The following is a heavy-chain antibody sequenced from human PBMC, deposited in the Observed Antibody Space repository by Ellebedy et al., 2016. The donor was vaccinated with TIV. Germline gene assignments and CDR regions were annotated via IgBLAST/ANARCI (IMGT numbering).Heavy chain of an antibody. Sequence: GGSLRLSCAASGFTFSSYNMIWVRQAPGKGLEWIAYISSTTLTTEYADSVNGRFTISRDNAKNSVHLQMNSLRAEDTAVYFCARDMGRWLQFLGYWGQGTLVTVSS. CDR2: ISSTTLTT. CDR3: ARDMGRWLQFLGY. J-gene: IGHJ4*02. CDR1: GFTFSSYN. D-gene: IGHD5-24*01. V-gene: IGHV3-48*04.